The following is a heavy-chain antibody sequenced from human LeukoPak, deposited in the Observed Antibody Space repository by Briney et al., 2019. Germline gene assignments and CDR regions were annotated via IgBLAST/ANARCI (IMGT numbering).Heavy chain of an antibody. V-gene: IGHV3-30*18. Sequence: PGRSLRLSCAASRFTFSSHGMHWVRQAPGKGLEWVAVIRNDGSHKYYGDSVKGRFTISRDNSKDTLYLQINSLRPEDTAVYYCAKDRLTEAYGMEVWGQGTTVTVSS. CDR1: RFTFSSHG. J-gene: IGHJ6*02. CDR2: IRNDGSHK. CDR3: AKDRLTEAYGMEV.